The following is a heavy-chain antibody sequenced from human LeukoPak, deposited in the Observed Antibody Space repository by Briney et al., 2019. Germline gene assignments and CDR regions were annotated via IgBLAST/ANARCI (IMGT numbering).Heavy chain of an antibody. V-gene: IGHV1-46*01. CDR1: GYTFTSYY. CDR3: ARDNSVGDIAWWFDP. J-gene: IGHJ5*02. CDR2: INPSGGRT. D-gene: IGHD3-16*02. Sequence: ASVKVSCKASGYTFTSYYIYWMRQAHGHGLDWMGIINPSGGRTNYAHKFQGRVTMTRDMSTTTDYMELSSLRSEDTAVYYCARDNSVGDIAWWFDPWGQGTLVTVSS.